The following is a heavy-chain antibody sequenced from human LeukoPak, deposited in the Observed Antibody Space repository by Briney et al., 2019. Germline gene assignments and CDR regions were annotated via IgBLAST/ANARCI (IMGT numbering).Heavy chain of an antibody. D-gene: IGHD6-6*01. V-gene: IGHV3-7*01. CDR2: IKQDGSEK. J-gene: IGHJ6*03. Sequence: GGSLRLSCAASGFTFSSYWMSWVRQAPGKGLEWVANIKQDGSEKYYVDSVKGRFTISRDNAKNSLYLQMNSLRAEDTAVYYCAREGKEQLVLDFYFYMDVWGKGTTVTISS. CDR3: AREGKEQLVLDFYFYMDV. CDR1: GFTFSSYW.